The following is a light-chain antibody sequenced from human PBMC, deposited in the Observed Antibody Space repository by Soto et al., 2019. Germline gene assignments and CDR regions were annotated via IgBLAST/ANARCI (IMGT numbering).Light chain of an antibody. CDR2: EHD. Sequence: QSVLTQPPSVSVASGQKVTISCSGRSPNIGTNYVSWYQQLPGTAPKLLIYEHDKRPSGIPDRFSGSKSGTSATLGITGLQTGDEADYYCGTWDSSLSVWVFGGGTQLTVL. V-gene: IGLV1-51*02. J-gene: IGLJ3*02. CDR3: GTWDSSLSVWV. CDR1: SPNIGTNY.